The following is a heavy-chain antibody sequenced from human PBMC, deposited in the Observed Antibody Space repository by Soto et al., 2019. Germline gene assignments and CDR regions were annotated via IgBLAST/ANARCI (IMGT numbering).Heavy chain of an antibody. D-gene: IGHD3-3*01. V-gene: IGHV3-23*01. CDR3: AKNADFWGWGMDF. Sequence: GGSLRLSCAASGFTFNTYAMTWVRQAPGKGLEWVSIISSSGDGTYYVDSVKGRSTISRDNSRNTLNLQMNNLRAEDTAVYYCAKNADFWGWGMDFWGQGTTVTVSS. J-gene: IGHJ6*02. CDR1: GFTFNTYA. CDR2: ISSSGDGT.